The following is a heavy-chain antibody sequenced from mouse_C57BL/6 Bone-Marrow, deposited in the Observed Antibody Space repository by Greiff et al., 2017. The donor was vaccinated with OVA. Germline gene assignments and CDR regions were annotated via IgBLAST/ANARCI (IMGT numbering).Heavy chain of an antibody. J-gene: IGHJ4*01. CDR3: ARDRGAVVATNYYAMDY. Sequence: EVQVVESGGGLVKPGGSLKLSCAASGFTFSSYAMSWVRQTPEKRLEWVATISDGGSYTYYPDNVKGRFTISRDNAKNNLYLQMSHLKSEDTAMYYCARDRGAVVATNYYAMDYWGQGTSVTVSS. CDR1: GFTFSSYA. D-gene: IGHD1-1*01. V-gene: IGHV5-4*01. CDR2: ISDGGSYT.